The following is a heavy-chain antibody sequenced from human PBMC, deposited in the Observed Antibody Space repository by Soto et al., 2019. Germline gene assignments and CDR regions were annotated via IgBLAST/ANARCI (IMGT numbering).Heavy chain of an antibody. J-gene: IGHJ6*02. D-gene: IGHD2-15*01. Sequence: QVQLVESGGGVVQPGRSLRLSCAASGFTFSSYGMHWVRQAPGKGLEWVAVIWYDGSNKYYADSVKGRFTISRDNSKNTLYLQMNSLRAEDTAVYYCARDVPCSGGTYCYYGMDVWGQGTTVTVSS. CDR2: IWYDGSNK. CDR3: ARDVPCSGGTYCYYGMDV. V-gene: IGHV3-33*01. CDR1: GFTFSSYG.